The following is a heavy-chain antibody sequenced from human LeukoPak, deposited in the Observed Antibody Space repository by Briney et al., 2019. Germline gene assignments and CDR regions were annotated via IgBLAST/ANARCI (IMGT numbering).Heavy chain of an antibody. D-gene: IGHD6-13*01. V-gene: IGHV4-34*01. CDR1: GGSFSGYY. J-gene: IGHJ6*03. CDR2: INHSGST. Sequence: SETLSLTCAVYGGSFSGYYWSWIRQPPGKGLEWIGEINHSGSTNYNPSLKSRVTISVDTSKNQFSLKLSSVTAADTAVYYCATMRIAAARYYYYYYMDVWGKGTTVTVSS. CDR3: ATMRIAAARYYYYYYMDV.